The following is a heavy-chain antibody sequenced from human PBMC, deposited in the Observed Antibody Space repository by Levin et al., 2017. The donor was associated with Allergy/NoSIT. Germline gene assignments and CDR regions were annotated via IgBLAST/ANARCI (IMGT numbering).Heavy chain of an antibody. J-gene: IGHJ4*02. CDR1: GGTFSSYA. CDR2: IIPIFGTA. CDR3: ARLDLDYYGSGSAIDY. Sequence: SVKVSCKASGGTFSSYAISWVRQAPGQGLEWMGGIIPIFGTANYAQKFQGRVTITADKSTSTAYMELSSLRSEDTAVYYCARLDLDYYGSGSAIDYWGQGTLVTVSS. V-gene: IGHV1-69*06. D-gene: IGHD3-10*01.